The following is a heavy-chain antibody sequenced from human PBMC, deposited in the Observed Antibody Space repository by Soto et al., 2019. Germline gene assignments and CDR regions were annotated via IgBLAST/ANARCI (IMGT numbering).Heavy chain of an antibody. CDR1: GYTFTSYD. V-gene: IGHV1-8*01. D-gene: IGHD3-3*01. Sequence: ASVKVSCKASGYTFTSYDINWVRQATGQGLEWMGWMNPNSGNTGYAQKFQGRVTMTRNTSISTAYMELSSLRSEDTAVYYCARARKTYDFWSGVGYYYYYMDVWGKGTTVTVSS. CDR3: ARARKTYDFWSGVGYYYYYMDV. CDR2: MNPNSGNT. J-gene: IGHJ6*03.